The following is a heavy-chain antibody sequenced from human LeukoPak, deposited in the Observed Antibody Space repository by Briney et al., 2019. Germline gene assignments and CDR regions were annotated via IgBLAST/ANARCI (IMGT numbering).Heavy chain of an antibody. V-gene: IGHV4-59*01. Sequence: SETLSLTCTVSGGSINNYFWSWIRQPPGKGLECIAYIYYSDSTNYKPSLKSRVTVSVDTSKNQFSLKLSSVTAADTAVYYCARFPGGAEYRHYYCMDVWGTGTTVTVSS. CDR1: GGSINNYF. CDR3: ARFPGGAEYRHYYCMDV. J-gene: IGHJ6*03. D-gene: IGHD1-14*01. CDR2: IYYSDST.